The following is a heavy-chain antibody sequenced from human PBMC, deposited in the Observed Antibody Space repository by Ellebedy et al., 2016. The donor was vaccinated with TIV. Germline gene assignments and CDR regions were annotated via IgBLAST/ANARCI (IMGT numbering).Heavy chain of an antibody. J-gene: IGHJ6*02. CDR3: AKAGSLATKDYYYYAMDV. CDR1: GFTFTNYG. V-gene: IGHV3-23*01. Sequence: PGGSLRLSCAASGFTFTNYGMIWVRQAPGKGLEWVSSISGSGGSTHYADSVKGRFTISRDNSKNTLYLQTNSLRAEDTAEYYCAKAGSLATKDYYYYAMDVWGQGTTVTVS. CDR2: ISGSGGST. D-gene: IGHD1-26*01.